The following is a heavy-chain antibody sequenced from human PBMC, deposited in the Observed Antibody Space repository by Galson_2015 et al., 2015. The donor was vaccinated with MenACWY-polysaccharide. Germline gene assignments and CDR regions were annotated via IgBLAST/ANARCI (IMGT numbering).Heavy chain of an antibody. V-gene: IGHV4-38-2*02. CDR3: ARVEKYSGSFYILY. CDR1: DYSIRSGYF. CDR2: IFHRGTT. D-gene: IGHD1-26*01. J-gene: IGHJ4*02. Sequence: SETLSLTCTVSDYSIRSGYFWGWIRQPPGKGLEWIASIFHRGTTYYNPSLNSRVTISVDTSKNQFSLKLSSVTAADTAVYYCARVEKYSGSFYILYWGQGTLVTVSS.